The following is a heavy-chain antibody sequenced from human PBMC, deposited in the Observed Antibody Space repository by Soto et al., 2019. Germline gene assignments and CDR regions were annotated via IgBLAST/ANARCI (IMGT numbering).Heavy chain of an antibody. Sequence: SETLSLTCTVSGGSVSSGSYYWSWIRQPPGKGLEWIGYIYYSGSTNYNPSLKSRVTISVDTSKNQFSLKLSSVTAADTAMYYCARDRHWFDPWGQGTLVTVSS. V-gene: IGHV4-61*01. J-gene: IGHJ5*02. CDR1: GGSVSSGSYY. CDR2: IYYSGST. CDR3: ARDRHWFDP.